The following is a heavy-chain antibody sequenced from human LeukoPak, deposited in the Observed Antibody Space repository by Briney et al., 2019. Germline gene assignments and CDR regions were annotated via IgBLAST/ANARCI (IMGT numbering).Heavy chain of an antibody. CDR1: GDSVSSNSAA. CDR2: TYYRSKWYY. J-gene: IGHJ4*02. CDR3: ARDPVGGSTIFDY. V-gene: IGHV6-1*01. D-gene: IGHD1-26*01. Sequence: SQTLSLTCAISGDSVSSNSAAWNWIRQSPSRGLEWLGRTYYRSKWYYDYAVAVKSRISINPDTSENQFSLQLSSVTPEDTAVYYCARDPVGGSTIFDYWGQGTLLTVSS.